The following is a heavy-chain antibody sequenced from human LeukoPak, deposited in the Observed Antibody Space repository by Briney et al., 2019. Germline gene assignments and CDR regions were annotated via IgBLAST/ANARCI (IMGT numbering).Heavy chain of an antibody. CDR1: GFTFSNYW. CDR3: ARVRCSGGSCKSYYYYYMDV. J-gene: IGHJ6*03. CDR2: INSDGSST. D-gene: IGHD2-15*01. V-gene: IGHV3-74*01. Sequence: GGSLRLSCAASGFTFSNYWMHWVRQAPGKGLVWVSRINSDGSSTTYADSVKGRFTISRDNAKNTLYLQMNSLGAEDTAVYHCARVRCSGGSCKSYYYYYMDVWGKGTTVTVS.